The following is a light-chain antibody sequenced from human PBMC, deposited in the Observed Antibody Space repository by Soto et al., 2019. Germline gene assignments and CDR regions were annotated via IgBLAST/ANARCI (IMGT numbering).Light chain of an antibody. CDR1: QGISSY. CDR3: QQYYSYPFT. V-gene: IGKV1-8*01. J-gene: IGKJ4*01. Sequence: AIRMTQSPSSLSASTGDRVTITCRASQGISSYLAWYQQKPGKAPKLLIYAASTLQGGVPPRFSGSQSGTDFTLTITGLQSDAVAPYYCQQYYSYPFTFGGGTKVEIK. CDR2: AAS.